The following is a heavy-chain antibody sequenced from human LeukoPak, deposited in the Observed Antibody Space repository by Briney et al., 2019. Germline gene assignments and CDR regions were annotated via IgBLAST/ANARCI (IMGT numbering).Heavy chain of an antibody. Sequence: GASVKVSCKASGYTFTSYYMHWVRQAPGQGLEWMGWINPNSGGTNYAQKFQGRVTMTRDTSISTAYMELSRLRSDDTAVYYCAREMRRFLEWLPGDYWGQGTLVTVSS. J-gene: IGHJ4*02. CDR1: GYTFTSYY. CDR3: AREMRRFLEWLPGDY. CDR2: INPNSGGT. D-gene: IGHD3-3*01. V-gene: IGHV1-2*02.